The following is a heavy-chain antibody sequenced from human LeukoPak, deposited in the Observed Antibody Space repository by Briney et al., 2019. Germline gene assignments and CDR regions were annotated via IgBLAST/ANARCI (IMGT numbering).Heavy chain of an antibody. D-gene: IGHD3-10*01. CDR1: GGTFTTYG. CDR2: AVPVYATP. V-gene: IGHV1-69*05. CDR3: VTVVRNYGLDSYYYLDV. J-gene: IGHJ6*03. Sequence: SVKVSCKASGGTFTTYGLNWVRQAPGQGLEWMGGAVPVYATPNSAQKFQGRVTFTTDESRNTLYMELSSLRSEDTAVYYCVTVVRNYGLDSYYYLDVWGSGTTVTVSS.